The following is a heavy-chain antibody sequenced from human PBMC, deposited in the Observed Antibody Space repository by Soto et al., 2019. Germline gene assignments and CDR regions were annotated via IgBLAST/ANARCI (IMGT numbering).Heavy chain of an antibody. CDR3: GRALRTRAGDY. J-gene: IGHJ4*02. V-gene: IGHV3-33*01. Sequence: QVQLVESGGTVVQVGGSLRLSCAASGFAFHGYAMHWVRQAPGKGLDWVAVIWYDGSEKYYADSVEGRFTISRDKSKNTLYLQRNSLRVEDTAVYYCGRALRTRAGDYWGQGTLVAVSS. D-gene: IGHD3-10*01. CDR2: IWYDGSEK. CDR1: GFAFHGYA.